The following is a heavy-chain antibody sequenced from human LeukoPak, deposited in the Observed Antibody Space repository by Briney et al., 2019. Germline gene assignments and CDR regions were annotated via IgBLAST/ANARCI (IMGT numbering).Heavy chain of an antibody. CDR2: INPNSGGT. Sequence: ASVKVSCKASGYTFTSYGISWVRQAPGQGLEWMGWINPNSGGTNYAQKFQGRVTMTRDTSISTAYMELSRLRSDDTAVYYCARVYSGYESRHFDYWGQGTLVTVSS. CDR3: ARVYSGYESRHFDY. D-gene: IGHD5-12*01. V-gene: IGHV1-2*02. CDR1: GYTFTSYG. J-gene: IGHJ4*02.